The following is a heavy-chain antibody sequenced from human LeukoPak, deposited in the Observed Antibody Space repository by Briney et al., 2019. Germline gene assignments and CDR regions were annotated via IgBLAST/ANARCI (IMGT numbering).Heavy chain of an antibody. J-gene: IGHJ5*02. CDR1: GGSISSYY. V-gene: IGHV4-59*01. Sequence: SETLSLTCTVSGGSISSYYWSWIRQPPGKGLEWIGYIYYSGSTNYNPSLKSRVTISVDTSKNQFSLKLSSVTAADTAVYYCARDNGYSYGRPWFDPWGQGTLVTVSS. D-gene: IGHD5-18*01. CDR2: IYYSGST. CDR3: ARDNGYSYGRPWFDP.